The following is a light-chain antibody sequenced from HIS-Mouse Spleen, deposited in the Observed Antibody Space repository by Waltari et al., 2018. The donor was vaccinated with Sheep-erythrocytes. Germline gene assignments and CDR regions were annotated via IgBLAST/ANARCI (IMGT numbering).Light chain of an antibody. CDR1: SSDVGGYNY. V-gene: IGLV2-11*01. J-gene: IGLJ2*01. CDR3: CSYAGSSTFVV. Sequence: QSALTQPRSVSGSPGQSVTISCTGTSSDVGGYNYVSWYQQHPGKAPKLMIYDVSKRPSVVPDRFSGSKSGNTASLTISGLQAEDEADYYCCSYAGSSTFVVFGGGTKLTVL. CDR2: DVS.